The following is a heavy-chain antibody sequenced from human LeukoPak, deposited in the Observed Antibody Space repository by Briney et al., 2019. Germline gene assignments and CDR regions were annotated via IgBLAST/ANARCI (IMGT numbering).Heavy chain of an antibody. Sequence: GGSPRLSCAASGFTFDDYVMNWVRQAPGKGLEWVPGISWNSGTIGYADSVKGRFTISRDNAKNSLYLQMNSLRAEDTALYYCVKGAAYHLGDAFDIWGQGTMVTVSS. V-gene: IGHV3-9*01. CDR2: ISWNSGTI. J-gene: IGHJ3*02. D-gene: IGHD2-15*01. CDR1: GFTFDDYV. CDR3: VKGAAYHLGDAFDI.